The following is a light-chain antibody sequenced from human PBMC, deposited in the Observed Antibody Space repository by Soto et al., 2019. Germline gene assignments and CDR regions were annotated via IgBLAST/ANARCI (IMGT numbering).Light chain of an antibody. CDR1: QSISSW. Sequence: DIQMTQSPSTLSVSVGDRVTITCRASQSISSWLAWYQQKPGKAPKLLIYKASSLESGVPSRFSGSGSGTEFTLTISSLQPDDFATYYCQQYNSLWTFGQGPKVDIK. V-gene: IGKV1-5*03. CDR3: QQYNSLWT. J-gene: IGKJ1*01. CDR2: KAS.